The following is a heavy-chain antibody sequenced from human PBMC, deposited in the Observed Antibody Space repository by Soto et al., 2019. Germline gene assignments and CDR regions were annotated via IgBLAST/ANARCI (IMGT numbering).Heavy chain of an antibody. J-gene: IGHJ6*02. CDR2: ISWNSGSI. Sequence: HPGGSLRLSCAASGFTFDDYAMHWVRQAPGKGLEWVSGISWNSGSIGYADSVKGRFTISRDNAKNSLYLQMNSLRAEDTALYYCAKGKGDSSGWSDHDGPMDVWGQGTTVTVSS. CDR1: GFTFDDYA. CDR3: AKGKGDSSGWSDHDGPMDV. V-gene: IGHV3-9*01. D-gene: IGHD6-19*01.